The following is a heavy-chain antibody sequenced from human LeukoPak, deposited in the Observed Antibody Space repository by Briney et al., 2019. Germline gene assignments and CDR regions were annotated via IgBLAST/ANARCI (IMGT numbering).Heavy chain of an antibody. J-gene: IGHJ4*02. CDR1: GGSFSGYY. CDR2: INHSGST. V-gene: IGHV4-34*01. D-gene: IGHD3-16*02. Sequence: SETLSLTCAVYGGSFSGYYWSWIRQPPGKGLEWIGEINHSGSTNYNPSLKSRVTISVDKSKNQFSLKLSSVTAADTAVYYCAREVITFGGVIVGFDYWGQGTLVTVSS. CDR3: AREVITFGGVIVGFDY.